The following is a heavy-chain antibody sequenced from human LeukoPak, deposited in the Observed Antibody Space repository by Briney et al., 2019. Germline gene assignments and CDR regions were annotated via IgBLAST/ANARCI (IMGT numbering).Heavy chain of an antibody. CDR2: IKQDGSEK. J-gene: IGHJ6*04. D-gene: IGHD3-10*02. V-gene: IGHV3-7*01. CDR3: AELGITMIGGV. Sequence: GGSLRLSCAASGFTFISYWMSWVRQAPGKGLEWVANIKQDGSEKYYVDSVKGRFTISRDNAKNSLYLQMNSLRAEDTAVYYCAELGITMIGGVWGKGTTVTISS. CDR1: GFTFISYW.